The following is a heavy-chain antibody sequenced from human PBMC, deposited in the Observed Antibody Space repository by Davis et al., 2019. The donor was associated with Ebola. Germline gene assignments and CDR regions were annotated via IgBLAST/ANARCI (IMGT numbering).Heavy chain of an antibody. CDR1: GGSISGYY. CDR2: IHYSGST. J-gene: IGHJ4*02. V-gene: IGHV4-59*12. CDR3: ARGRKYGLGFDY. D-gene: IGHD7-27*01. Sequence: SETLSLTCTVSGGSISGYYWSWIRQPPGKGLEWIAYIHYSGSTLYNPSLKSRVTISVDTSKNQFSLKLSSVTAADTAVYYCARGRKYGLGFDYWGQGTLVTVSS.